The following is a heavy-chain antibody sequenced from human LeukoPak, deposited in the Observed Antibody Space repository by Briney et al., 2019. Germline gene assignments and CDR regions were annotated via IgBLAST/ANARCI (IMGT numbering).Heavy chain of an antibody. CDR3: ARIAAAGTGEPDDAFDI. J-gene: IGHJ3*02. CDR1: GGSFSGYY. Sequence: SETLSLTCAVYGGSFSGYYWSWIRQPPGKGLEWIGEINHSGSINYNPSLKSRVTISVDTSKNQFSLKLSSVTAADTAVYYCARIAAAGTGEPDDAFDIWGQGTMVTVSS. CDR2: INHSGSI. D-gene: IGHD6-13*01. V-gene: IGHV4-34*01.